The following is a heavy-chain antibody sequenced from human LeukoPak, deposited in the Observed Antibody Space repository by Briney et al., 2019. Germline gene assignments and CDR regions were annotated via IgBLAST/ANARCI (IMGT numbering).Heavy chain of an antibody. Sequence: GGSLGLSCSASRFTFRKYSMHWVRQGPGKGLEYVSAISSNGHTYYADSVKGRFTISRDNSKSTLYLQMSSLRPEDTAVYYCVKDNREEDWFDPWGQGTLVTVSS. D-gene: IGHD2/OR15-2a*01. J-gene: IGHJ5*02. CDR1: RFTFRKYS. V-gene: IGHV3-64D*09. CDR3: VKDNREEDWFDP. CDR2: ISSNGHT.